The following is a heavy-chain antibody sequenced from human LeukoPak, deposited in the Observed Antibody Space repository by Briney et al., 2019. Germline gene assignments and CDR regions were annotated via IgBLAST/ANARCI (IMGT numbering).Heavy chain of an antibody. D-gene: IGHD1-1*01. CDR3: ARDWNDGTFDY. Sequence: GASVKVSCKASGYTFTGYYMHWVRQAPGQGLEWMGIINPSGGSTSYAQKFQGRVTMTRDTSTSTVYMELSSLRSEDTAVYYCARDWNDGTFDYWGQGTLVTVSS. CDR2: INPSGGST. CDR1: GYTFTGYY. J-gene: IGHJ4*02. V-gene: IGHV1-46*01.